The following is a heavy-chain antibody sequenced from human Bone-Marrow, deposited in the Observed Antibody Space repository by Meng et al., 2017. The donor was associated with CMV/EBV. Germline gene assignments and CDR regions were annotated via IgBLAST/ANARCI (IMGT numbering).Heavy chain of an antibody. D-gene: IGHD1-1*01. CDR1: GFTFSSYW. CDR3: ARYRTTADY. Sequence: GGSLRLSCAASGFTFSSYWMSWVRQAPGKGLEWVANIREDGSEKNYVDSVKGRFTISRDNAKDSLFLQMNSLRAEDTAVYYCARYRTTADYWGQGTLVTVSS. J-gene: IGHJ4*02. V-gene: IGHV3-7*01. CDR2: IREDGSEK.